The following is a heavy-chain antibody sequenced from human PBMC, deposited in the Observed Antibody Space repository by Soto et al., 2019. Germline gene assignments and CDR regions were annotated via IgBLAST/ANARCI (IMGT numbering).Heavy chain of an antibody. J-gene: IGHJ4*02. Sequence: SETLSLPCTVSGGSISNRDYYLSWIRPPPGKGLEWIGYIYYSGSTNYNPSLKSRVTISVDTSKNQFSLKLNSMTAADTAVYYCARHNYGSGSTYFDYWGQGTLVTVSS. D-gene: IGHD3-10*01. CDR3: ARHNYGSGSTYFDY. CDR2: IYYSGST. CDR1: GGSISNRDYY. V-gene: IGHV4-61*08.